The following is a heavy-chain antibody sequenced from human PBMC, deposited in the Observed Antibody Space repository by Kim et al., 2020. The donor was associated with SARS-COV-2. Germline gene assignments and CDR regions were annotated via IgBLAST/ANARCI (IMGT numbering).Heavy chain of an antibody. J-gene: IGHJ5*02. CDR1: GGSISSGSYY. CDR2: IYTSGST. D-gene: IGHD2-21*02. V-gene: IGHV4-61*02. Sequence: SETLSLTCTVSGGSISSGSYYWSWIRQPAGKGLEWIGRIYTSGSTNYNPSLKSRVTISVDTSKNQFSLKLSSVTAADTAVYYCARSYCGGDCYPFDPWGQGTLVTVSS. CDR3: ARSYCGGDCYPFDP.